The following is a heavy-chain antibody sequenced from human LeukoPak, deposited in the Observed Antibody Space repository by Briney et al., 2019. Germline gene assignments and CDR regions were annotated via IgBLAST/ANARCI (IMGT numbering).Heavy chain of an antibody. J-gene: IGHJ6*03. CDR2: IYASETT. Sequence: PSETLSLTCTVSGGSISSYYWNWIRQPAGKGLEWIGRIYASETTNYNPSLKSRVTMSVDTSKNQFSLKLSSVTAADTAVYYCARGLQPPGVPYYSYYMDVWGKGTTVTVSS. CDR1: GGSISSYY. CDR3: ARGLQPPGVPYYSYYMDV. D-gene: IGHD5-24*01. V-gene: IGHV4-4*07.